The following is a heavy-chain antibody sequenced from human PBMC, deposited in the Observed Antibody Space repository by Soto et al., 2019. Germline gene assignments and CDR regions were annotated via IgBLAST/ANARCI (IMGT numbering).Heavy chain of an antibody. J-gene: IGHJ3*02. D-gene: IGHD4-17*01. CDR3: AREMQDYGDYVGRGKWNAFDI. Sequence: QVQLQESGPGLVKPSQTLSLTCTVSGGSISSGGYYWSWIRQHPGKGLEWIGYIYYSGSTYYNPSLKGRVTISVDTSKNQFSLKLSSVTAADTAVYYCAREMQDYGDYVGRGKWNAFDIWGQGTMVTVSS. CDR2: IYYSGST. CDR1: GGSISSGGYY. V-gene: IGHV4-31*03.